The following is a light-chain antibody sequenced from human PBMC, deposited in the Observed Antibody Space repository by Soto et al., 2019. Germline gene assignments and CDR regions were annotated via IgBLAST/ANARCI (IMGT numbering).Light chain of an antibody. Sequence: DILMTQSPSSLSASVGDRITITCRASQSISNYLNWYQQKPGKAPELLIYSASSLHSWVPSRFSGSGSGTDFTLTISRLQSEDFATYYCQQSYSTPLTFGGGTKVEIK. V-gene: IGKV1-39*01. J-gene: IGKJ4*01. CDR1: QSISNY. CDR2: SAS. CDR3: QQSYSTPLT.